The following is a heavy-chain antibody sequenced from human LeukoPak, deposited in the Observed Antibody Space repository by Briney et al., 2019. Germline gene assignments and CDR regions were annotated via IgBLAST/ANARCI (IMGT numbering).Heavy chain of an antibody. V-gene: IGHV3-23*01. Sequence: GGSPRLSCAASGFTFSNYAMIWVRQAPGKGLEWVSVTGSDCGDTRYADYVKGRFTISRDNSKNSLFVQMNSLRAEDTAVYFWAKSRAGSANWALQIFDNWGQGTLVTVSS. CDR3: AKSRAGSANWALQIFDN. J-gene: IGHJ4*02. CDR1: GFTFSNYA. D-gene: IGHD1-1*01. CDR2: TGSDCGDT.